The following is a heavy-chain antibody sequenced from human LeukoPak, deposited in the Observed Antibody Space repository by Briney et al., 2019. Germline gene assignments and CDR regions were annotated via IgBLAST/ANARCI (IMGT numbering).Heavy chain of an antibody. CDR1: GYTFTSYG. J-gene: IGHJ5*02. V-gene: IGHV1-18*01. D-gene: IGHD5-18*01. Sequence: ASVKVSCKASGYTFTSYGISWVRQAPGQGLEWMGWISAYNGNTNYAQKLQGRVTMTTDTSTSTAYMELRSLRSDDTALYYCARKYTKYSYGYGWFDPWGQGTLVTVSS. CDR2: ISAYNGNT. CDR3: ARKYTKYSYGYGWFDP.